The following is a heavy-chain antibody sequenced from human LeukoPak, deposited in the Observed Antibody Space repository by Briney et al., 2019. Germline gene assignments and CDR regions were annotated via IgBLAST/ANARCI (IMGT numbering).Heavy chain of an antibody. J-gene: IGHJ5*02. CDR2: NYYSGGT. CDR1: GGSISSSSYY. V-gene: IGHV4-39*01. Sequence: SETLSLTCTVSGGSISSSSYYWGWIRQPPGKGLEWIGSNYYSGGTYYNPSLKSRVTISVDTSKNQFSLKLSSVTAADTAVYYCARRSWVIIAAAGRSSWFDPWGQGTLVTVSS. CDR3: ARRSWVIIAAAGRSSWFDP. D-gene: IGHD6-13*01.